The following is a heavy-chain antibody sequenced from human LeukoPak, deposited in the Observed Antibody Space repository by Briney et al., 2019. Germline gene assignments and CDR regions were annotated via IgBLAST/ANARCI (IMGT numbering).Heavy chain of an antibody. CDR2: ISTYNDNT. CDR3: ARGPGGRSGYYPLEDYYYYYYMDV. D-gene: IGHD3-22*01. V-gene: IGHV1-18*01. CDR1: GYTFTSNG. J-gene: IGHJ6*03. Sequence: ASVKVSCKASGYTFTSNGLTWVRQAPGQGLGWMGWISTYNDNTHYAQKLQGRVTMTTDTSTSTAYMELRSLRSDDTAVYYCARGPGGRSGYYPLEDYYYYYYMDVWGKGTTVTVSS.